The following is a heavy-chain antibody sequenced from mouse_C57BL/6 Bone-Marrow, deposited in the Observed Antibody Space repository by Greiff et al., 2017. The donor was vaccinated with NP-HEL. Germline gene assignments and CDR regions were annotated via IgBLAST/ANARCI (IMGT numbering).Heavy chain of an antibody. V-gene: IGHV2-6*03. D-gene: IGHD1-1*01. CDR2: IWSDGST. J-gene: IGHJ3*01. CDR3: ASARPYYYGSSPFAY. CDR1: GFSLTSYG. Sequence: VMLVESGPGLVAPSQSLSITCTVSGFSLTSYGVHWVRQPPGKGLEWLVVIWSDGSTTYNSALKSRLSISKDNSKSQVFLKMNSLQTDDTAMYYCASARPYYYGSSPFAYWGQGTLVTVSA.